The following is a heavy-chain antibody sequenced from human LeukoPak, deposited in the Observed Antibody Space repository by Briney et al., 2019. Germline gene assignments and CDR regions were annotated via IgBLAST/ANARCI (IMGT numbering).Heavy chain of an antibody. J-gene: IGHJ4*02. CDR1: GFSFSSYW. CDR2: IKEDGSEK. Sequence: GGSLRLSCAASGFSFSSYWMSWVRQAPGKGLEWVANIKEDGSEKYYVDSVKGRFTISKDNAKNSLFLQMNSLRAEDTAVYYCTRTLQSVRDGYKSFDSWGQGTLVTVSS. D-gene: IGHD5-24*01. V-gene: IGHV3-7*02. CDR3: TRTLQSVRDGYKSFDS.